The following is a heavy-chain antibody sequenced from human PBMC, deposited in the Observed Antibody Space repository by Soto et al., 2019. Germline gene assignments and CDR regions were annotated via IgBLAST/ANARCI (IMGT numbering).Heavy chain of an antibody. D-gene: IGHD2-2*01. J-gene: IGHJ4*02. Sequence: PGGSLRLSCTVSGFAFNNYGINWVRQAPGKGLEWVSSISKSDYTYYSDSVKGRFTISRDNAKNSVSLQMNTLRDEDTAVYYCAREDSIIIPAVSDFWGQGTLVTVSS. CDR3: AREDSIIIPAVSDF. CDR1: GFAFNNYG. CDR2: ISKSDYT. V-gene: IGHV3-21*01.